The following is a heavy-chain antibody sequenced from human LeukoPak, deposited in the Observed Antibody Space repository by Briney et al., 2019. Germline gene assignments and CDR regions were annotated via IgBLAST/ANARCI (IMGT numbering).Heavy chain of an antibody. D-gene: IGHD3-22*01. CDR1: GYTFTSYG. V-gene: IGHV1-18*01. Sequence: GASVKVSCKASGYTFTSYGISWVRQAPGQGLEWMGWISAYNGNTNYAQKLQGRVTMTTDTSTSTAYMELRSLRSDDTAVYYCARVGGGREYYDSSGYYLDYWGQGTLVTVSS. CDR3: ARVGGGREYYDSSGYYLDY. J-gene: IGHJ4*02. CDR2: ISAYNGNT.